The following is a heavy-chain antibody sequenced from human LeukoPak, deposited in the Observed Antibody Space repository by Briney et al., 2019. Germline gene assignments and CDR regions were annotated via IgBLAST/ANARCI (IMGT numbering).Heavy chain of an antibody. CDR1: GFTFSSYS. V-gene: IGHV3-48*04. CDR2: ISSSSSTI. D-gene: IGHD1-20*01. Sequence: GGSLRLSCAASGFTFSSYSMNWVRQAPGKGLEWVSYISSSSSTIYYADSVKGRFTISRDNAKNSLYLQMNSLRAEDTAVYYCARDAIYNWIDERRYFDYWGQGTLVTVSS. J-gene: IGHJ4*02. CDR3: ARDAIYNWIDERRYFDY.